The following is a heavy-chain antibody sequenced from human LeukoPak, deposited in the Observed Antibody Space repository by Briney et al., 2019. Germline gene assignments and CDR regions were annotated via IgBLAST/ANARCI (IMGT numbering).Heavy chain of an antibody. CDR3: ARDGRGSSGYYGYYFDY. Sequence: ASVKVSCKASGYTFTSYGISWVRQAPGHGLEWMGWISAYNGNTNYAQKLQGRVTMTTDTSTSPAYMELRSLRSDDTAVYYCARDGRGSSGYYGYYFDYWGQGTLVTVSS. J-gene: IGHJ4*02. D-gene: IGHD3-22*01. CDR1: GYTFTSYG. V-gene: IGHV1-18*01. CDR2: ISAYNGNT.